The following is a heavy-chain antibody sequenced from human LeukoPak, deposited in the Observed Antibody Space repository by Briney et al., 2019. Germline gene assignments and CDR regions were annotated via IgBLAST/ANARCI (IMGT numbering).Heavy chain of an antibody. Sequence: DSVKVSCKASGYTFTSYGISWVRQAPGQGLEWMGWISAYNGNTNYAQKLQGRVTMTTDTSTSTAYMELRSLRSDDTAVYYCARASVTLVRGVITPYYYYGMDVWGQGTTVTVSS. CDR3: ARASVTLVRGVITPYYYYGMDV. CDR2: ISAYNGNT. J-gene: IGHJ6*02. D-gene: IGHD3-10*01. CDR1: GYTFTSYG. V-gene: IGHV1-18*01.